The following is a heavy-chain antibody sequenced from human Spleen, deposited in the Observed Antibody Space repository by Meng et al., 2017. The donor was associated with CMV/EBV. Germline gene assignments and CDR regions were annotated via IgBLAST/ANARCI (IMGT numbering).Heavy chain of an antibody. Sequence: SVKVSCKASGYTFSNYGISWVRQAPGQGLEWMGGIIPMLDIVNYAQKFQGRVTITADKFTSTAYMELSSLTPEDKAVYYCARGKSSTTLMYYYYGVDVWGQGTTVTVSS. CDR2: IIPMLDIV. CDR1: GYTFSNYG. J-gene: IGHJ6*02. V-gene: IGHV1-69*10. D-gene: IGHD2-2*01. CDR3: ARGKSSTTLMYYYYGVDV.